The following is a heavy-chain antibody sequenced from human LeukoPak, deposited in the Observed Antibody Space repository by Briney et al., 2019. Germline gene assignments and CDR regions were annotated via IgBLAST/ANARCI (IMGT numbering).Heavy chain of an antibody. D-gene: IGHD3-10*01. CDR1: GYSISSGYY. CDR3: AREYGSGSYDTR. J-gene: IGHJ4*02. V-gene: IGHV4-38-2*02. Sequence: PGGSLRLSCTVSGYSISSGYYWGWIRQPPGKGLEWIGSIYHSGSTYYNPSLKSRVTISVDTSKNQFSLKLSSVTAADTAIYYCAREYGSGSYDTRWGQGTLVTVSS. CDR2: IYHSGST.